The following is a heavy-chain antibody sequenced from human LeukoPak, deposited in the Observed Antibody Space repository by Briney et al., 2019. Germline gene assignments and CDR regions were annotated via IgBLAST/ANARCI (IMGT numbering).Heavy chain of an antibody. CDR3: ARGGSADYDFWSGYLYYFDY. CDR2: ISSSSSYI. V-gene: IGHV3-21*01. D-gene: IGHD3-3*01. CDR1: GFTFSSYS. Sequence: GGSLRLSCAASGFTFSSYSMNWVRQAPGKGPEWVSSISSSSSYIYYADSVKGRFTISRDNSKNTLYLQMNSLGAEDTAVYYCARGGSADYDFWSGYLYYFDYWGQGTLVTVSS. J-gene: IGHJ4*02.